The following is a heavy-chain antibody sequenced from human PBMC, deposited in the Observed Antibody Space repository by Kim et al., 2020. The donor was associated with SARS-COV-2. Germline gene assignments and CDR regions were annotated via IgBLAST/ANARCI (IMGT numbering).Heavy chain of an antibody. D-gene: IGHD4-17*01. J-gene: IGHJ6*02. CDR1: GFSLSTSGMC. V-gene: IGHV2-70*11. CDR2: IDWDDDK. CDR3: ARIRILATVPSGNYYFGMDV. Sequence: SGPTLVNPTQTLTLTCTFSGFSLSTSGMCVSWIRQPPGKALEWLARIDWDDDKYYSTSLKTRLTISKDTSKNQVVLTMTNMDPVDTATYYCARIRILATVPSGNYYFGMDVWGQGTTVTVSS.